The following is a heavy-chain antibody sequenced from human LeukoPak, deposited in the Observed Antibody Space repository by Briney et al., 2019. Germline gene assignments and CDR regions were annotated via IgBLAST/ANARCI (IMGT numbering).Heavy chain of an antibody. D-gene: IGHD3-22*01. Sequence: SETLSLPFTVSGGSISSSSYNWGWIRPPPGKGLEWIGSIYYSGSTYYNPSLKSRVTIFVDTSKNQFSLKLSSVTAADTAVYYCARLYRQAFDSSGYSYDYWGQGTLVTVSS. CDR2: IYYSGST. J-gene: IGHJ4*02. CDR3: ARLYRQAFDSSGYSYDY. V-gene: IGHV4-39*01. CDR1: GGSISSSSYN.